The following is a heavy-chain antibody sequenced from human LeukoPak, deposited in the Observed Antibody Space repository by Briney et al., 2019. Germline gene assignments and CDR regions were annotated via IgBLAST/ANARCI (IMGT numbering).Heavy chain of an antibody. CDR2: ISSDGSNK. D-gene: IGHD3-10*02. Sequence: GGSLRLSCAASGFTFSSYAMHWVRQAPGKGLEWVAVISSDGSNKYYADSVKDRFTISRDNSKNTLYVQMNSLRAEDTAVYYCAELGITMIGGVWGKGTTVTISS. CDR3: AELGITMIGGV. CDR1: GFTFSSYA. V-gene: IGHV3-30*04. J-gene: IGHJ6*04.